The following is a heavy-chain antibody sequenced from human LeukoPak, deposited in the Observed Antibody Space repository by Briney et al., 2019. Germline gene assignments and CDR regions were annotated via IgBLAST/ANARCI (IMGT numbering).Heavy chain of an antibody. Sequence: GGSLRLSCAAAEFTFSNYWMTWVRQAPGKGLEWVAIINGDGSTKHYLDSVEGRFTIPRDGAKNSVYLQMNSLRADDTAVYYCARDVSPMRADSTGGNIWLDAFDIWGQGTIVTVSA. CDR3: ARDVSPMRADSTGGNIWLDAFDI. V-gene: IGHV3-7*01. CDR1: EFTFSNYW. J-gene: IGHJ3*02. D-gene: IGHD4-23*01. CDR2: INGDGSTK.